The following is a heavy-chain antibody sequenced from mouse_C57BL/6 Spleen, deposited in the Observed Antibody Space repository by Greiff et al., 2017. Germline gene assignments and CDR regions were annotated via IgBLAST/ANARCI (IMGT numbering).Heavy chain of an antibody. Sequence: QVQLQQPGAELVMPGASVKLSCKASGSPFTSYWMPWVKQRPGQGLEWIGEIDPSDSYTNYNQKFKGKSTLTVDKSSSTAYMQLSSLTSEDSAVYYCARSDYGSSYNYAMDYGGQGTSVTVSS. CDR1: GSPFTSYW. D-gene: IGHD1-1*01. J-gene: IGHJ4*01. V-gene: IGHV1-69*01. CDR3: ARSDYGSSYNYAMDY. CDR2: IDPSDSYT.